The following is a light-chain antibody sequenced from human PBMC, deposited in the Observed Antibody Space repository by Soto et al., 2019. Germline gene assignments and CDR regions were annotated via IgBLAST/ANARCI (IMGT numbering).Light chain of an antibody. V-gene: IGKV3-20*01. Sequence: IVLTQSPGTLSLSPGERATLSCRASQTISSSYLAWYQQKPGQAPRLLIYGASSRATGIPDRFSGSGSGTDFTLTISRLEPEDFAVYYCQQYGSSLFTFGPGTKVD. CDR3: QQYGSSLFT. CDR1: QTISSSY. J-gene: IGKJ3*01. CDR2: GAS.